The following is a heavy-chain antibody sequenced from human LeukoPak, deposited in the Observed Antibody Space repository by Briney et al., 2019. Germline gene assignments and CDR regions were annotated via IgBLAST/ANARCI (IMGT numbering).Heavy chain of an antibody. Sequence: PGKSLRLSCAASGFTFSAYAMHWVLQAPGKGKHWAPIISYDGNIKYQADSVKGRFTISRDDSKNTLYLQMNSLRAEDTAVYYCARDRSANSRVYYFDYWGQGTLVTVSS. CDR1: GFTFSAYA. CDR2: ISYDGNIK. J-gene: IGHJ4*02. D-gene: IGHD4/OR15-4a*01. V-gene: IGHV3-30-3*01. CDR3: ARDRSANSRVYYFDY.